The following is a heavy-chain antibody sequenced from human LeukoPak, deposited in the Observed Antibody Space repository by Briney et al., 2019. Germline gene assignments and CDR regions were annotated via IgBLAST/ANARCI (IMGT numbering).Heavy chain of an antibody. V-gene: IGHV4-34*01. Sequence: PSETLSLTCAVYGGSFSGYYWSWIRQPPGKGLEWIGEISHSGSTNYNPSLKSRVTISVDTSKNQFSLKLSSVTAADTAVYYCARGKTVTNYYDYGGQGTLVTVSS. J-gene: IGHJ4*02. D-gene: IGHD4-11*01. CDR1: GGSFSGYY. CDR3: ARGKTVTNYYDY. CDR2: ISHSGST.